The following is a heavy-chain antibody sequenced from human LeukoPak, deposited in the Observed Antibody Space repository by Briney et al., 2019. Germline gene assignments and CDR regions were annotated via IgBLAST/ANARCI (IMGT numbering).Heavy chain of an antibody. CDR2: ISSSSSYI. CDR3: ARDGYSYGSGVDY. CDR1: GFTFSSYS. J-gene: IGHJ4*02. Sequence: GGSLRLSCAASGFTFSSYSMNWVRQAPGKGLEWVSSISSSSSYIYYADSVKGRFTISRDNAKNSLYPQMNSLRAEDTAVYYCARDGYSYGSGVDYWGQGTLVTVSS. D-gene: IGHD5-18*01. V-gene: IGHV3-21*01.